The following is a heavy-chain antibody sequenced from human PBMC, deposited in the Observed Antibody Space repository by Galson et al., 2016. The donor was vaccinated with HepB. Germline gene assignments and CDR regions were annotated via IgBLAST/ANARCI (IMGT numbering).Heavy chain of an antibody. V-gene: IGHV4-34*01. J-gene: IGHJ4*02. Sequence: SETLSLTCTFHGVSLSDYYWSWIRQSPGKGLEWIGEVSHSGDSKYITSLRSRLTMSVDTSKNHFSLNLKSVTAADTAVYYCRLAYCNPDCTDHWGQGPLVTVSS. D-gene: IGHD2-21*01. CDR1: GVSLSDYY. CDR2: VSHSGDS. CDR3: RLAYCNPDCTDH.